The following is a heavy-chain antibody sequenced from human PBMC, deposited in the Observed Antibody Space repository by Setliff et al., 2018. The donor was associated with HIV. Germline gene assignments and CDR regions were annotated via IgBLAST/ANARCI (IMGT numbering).Heavy chain of an antibody. V-gene: IGHV3-11*01. CDR3: AKAWGSGYPSFESALMFDV. CDR1: GFTFSDSY. Sequence: GGSLRLSCAASGFTFSDSYMAWIRQAPGKGLEYLSYISTSGIPIFYAESVGGRFILSRDNSGNTLYLQMTSLRAEDTATYYCAKAWGSGYPSFESALMFDVWGQGTLVTVSS. J-gene: IGHJ4*02. D-gene: IGHD3-16*01. CDR2: ISTSGIPI.